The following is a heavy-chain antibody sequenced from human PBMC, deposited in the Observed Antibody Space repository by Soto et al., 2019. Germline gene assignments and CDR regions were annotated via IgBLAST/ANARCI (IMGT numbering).Heavy chain of an antibody. CDR2: ISGSGDST. J-gene: IGHJ4*02. D-gene: IGHD6-13*01. Sequence: EVQLLDSGGGLVQPGGSLRLSCAASGFTFSSYAMNWVRQAPGKGLEWVSVISGSGDSTYYADSVKGRFTISRDNSKNTLYLQMNGVRTEDTAVYYCARRGPGTYFDYWGQGTLVTVSS. CDR1: GFTFSSYA. CDR3: ARRGPGTYFDY. V-gene: IGHV3-23*01.